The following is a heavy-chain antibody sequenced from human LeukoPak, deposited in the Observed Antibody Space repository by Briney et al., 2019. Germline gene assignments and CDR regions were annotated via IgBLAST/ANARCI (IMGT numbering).Heavy chain of an antibody. Sequence: PGGSLRLSCAASGFTFSSFDMPWVRQPTGQGLEWVSTIGTASETYYPGSVEGRFTLSRDNAKNSLYLQMNSLTAGDTAVYYCARGPPRGKYYYMDVWGKGTTVTVSS. J-gene: IGHJ6*03. CDR2: IGTASET. CDR3: ARGPPRGKYYYMDV. CDR1: GFTFSSFD. V-gene: IGHV3-13*01. D-gene: IGHD1-1*01.